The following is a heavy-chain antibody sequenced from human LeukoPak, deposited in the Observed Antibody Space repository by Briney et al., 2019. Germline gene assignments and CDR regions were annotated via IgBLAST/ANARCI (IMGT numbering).Heavy chain of an antibody. CDR2: IYHSGST. Sequence: SETLSLTCTVPGYSISSGYYWGWIRQPPGKGLEWIGSIYHSGSTYYNPSLKSRVTISVDTSKNQFSLKLSSVTAADTAVYYCARAGGNIVVVTAIDFDYWGQGTLVTVSS. J-gene: IGHJ4*02. CDR1: GYSISSGYY. D-gene: IGHD2-21*02. V-gene: IGHV4-38-2*02. CDR3: ARAGGNIVVVTAIDFDY.